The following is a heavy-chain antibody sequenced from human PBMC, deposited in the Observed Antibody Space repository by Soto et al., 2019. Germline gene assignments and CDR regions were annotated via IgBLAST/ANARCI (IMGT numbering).Heavy chain of an antibody. CDR2: ISSSSSTI. J-gene: IGHJ4*02. CDR1: GFTFISYI. D-gene: IGHD3-16*02. Sequence: PGGSLRLSCAASGFTFISYIMNWVRQAPGKGLEWVSYISSSSSTIYYADSVRSRIAINPDTSKNQFSLQLNSVTPEDTAVYYCARGAFIVSPCTGFDYWGQGTPVTVSS. V-gene: IGHV3-48*01. CDR3: ARGAFIVSPCTGFDY.